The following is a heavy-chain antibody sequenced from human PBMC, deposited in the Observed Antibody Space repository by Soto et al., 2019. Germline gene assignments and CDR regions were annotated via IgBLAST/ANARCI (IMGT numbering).Heavy chain of an antibody. CDR2: IIPVFGTA. CDR3: ARQGRDPYYYYYYGMDV. J-gene: IGHJ6*02. CDR1: GGTFSSYA. V-gene: IGHV1-69*01. Sequence: QVQLVQSGAEVKKPGSSVKVSCKASGGTFSSYAISWVRQAPGQGLEWMGGIIPVFGTANYAQKFQGRVTTTADESTSTAYMELSSLRSEDTDVYYCARQGRDPYYYYYYGMDVWGPGTTVTVSS.